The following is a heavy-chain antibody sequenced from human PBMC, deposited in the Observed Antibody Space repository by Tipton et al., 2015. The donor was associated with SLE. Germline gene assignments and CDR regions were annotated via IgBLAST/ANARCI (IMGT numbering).Heavy chain of an antibody. Sequence: QLVQSGGGVVQPGGSLRLSCAASGFTFSSYGMNWVRQAPGKGLEWVSSISSSSSYIYYADSVKGRFTISRDNAKNSLYLQMNSLRAEDTAVYYCARVGGYSGYDPAGCGYWGQGTLVTVSS. CDR1: GFTFSSYG. D-gene: IGHD5-12*01. CDR2: ISSSSSYI. V-gene: IGHV3-21*01. CDR3: ARVGGYSGYDPAGCGY. J-gene: IGHJ4*02.